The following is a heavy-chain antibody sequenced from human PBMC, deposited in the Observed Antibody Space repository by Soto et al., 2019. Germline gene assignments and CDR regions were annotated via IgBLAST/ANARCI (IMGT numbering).Heavy chain of an antibody. J-gene: IGHJ4*02. D-gene: IGHD1-26*01. V-gene: IGHV3-30*18. Sequence: GGSLRLSCEASGFIFSDFGMHWVRQAPGKGLEWVAVISYDGNNKYYAQSVKGRFTISRDNSKNTLYLQMSSLRAEDTAVYYCVKDRPGGSGSYWPFDYWGQGTLVTVSS. CDR2: ISYDGNNK. CDR1: GFIFSDFG. CDR3: VKDRPGGSGSYWPFDY.